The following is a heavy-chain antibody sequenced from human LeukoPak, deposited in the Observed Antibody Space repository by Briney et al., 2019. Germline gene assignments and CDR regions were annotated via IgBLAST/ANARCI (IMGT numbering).Heavy chain of an antibody. CDR3: ARDLDHNMGV. CDR2: ITSSSTYT. CDR1: GFTFSDHY. V-gene: IGHV3-11*06. Sequence: GGSLRLSCVASGFTFSDHYMGWIRQAPGKGLEWISYITSSSTYTNYADSVKGRFTISRDNAKNSLYLQMNSLRAEDTAVYYCARDLDHNMGVWGQGTTVTVSS. J-gene: IGHJ6*02. D-gene: IGHD3/OR15-3a*01.